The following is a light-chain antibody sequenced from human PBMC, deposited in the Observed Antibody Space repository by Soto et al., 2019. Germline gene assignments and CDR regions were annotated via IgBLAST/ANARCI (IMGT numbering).Light chain of an antibody. CDR3: QQYGGSPRT. V-gene: IGKV3-11*01. CDR2: DAS. Sequence: EIVLTQSPATLSLSPGERATLSCRASQSVRRYLAWYQQKPGQAPRLLIYDASTRATGIPARFSGSGSETDFTLTITSLEPEDFAVYYCQQYGGSPRTFGQGTKVEVK. J-gene: IGKJ1*01. CDR1: QSVRRY.